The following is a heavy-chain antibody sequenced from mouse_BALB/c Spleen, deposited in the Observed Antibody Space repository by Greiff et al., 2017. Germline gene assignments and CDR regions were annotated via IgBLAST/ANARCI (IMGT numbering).Heavy chain of an antibody. CDR3: ARHYRYAFAY. CDR2: ISYSGST. Sequence: VQLQQSGPGLVKPSQSLSLTCTVTGYSITSDYAWNWIRQFPGNKLEWMGYISYSGSTSYNPSLKSRISITRDTSKNQFFLQLNSVTTEDTATDYCARHYRYAFAYWGQGTLVTVSA. D-gene: IGHD2-14*01. V-gene: IGHV3-2*02. CDR1: GYSITSDYA. J-gene: IGHJ3*01.